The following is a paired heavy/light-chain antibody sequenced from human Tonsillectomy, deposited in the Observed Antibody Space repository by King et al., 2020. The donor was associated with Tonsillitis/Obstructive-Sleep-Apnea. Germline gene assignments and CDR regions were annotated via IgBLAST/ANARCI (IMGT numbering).Heavy chain of an antibody. J-gene: IGHJ5*02. CDR2: ISYDESNK. Sequence: QVQLEESGGGVVQPGRSLRLSCAASGFTFSIYGMHWVRQAPGKGLEWVAVISYDESNKYYADSVKGRFTISRDNSKNMLYLQMNGLRAEDTAMYYCAKDRERRELLGLDWFDPWGQGTLVIVSS. CDR3: AKDRERRELLGLDWFDP. D-gene: IGHD3-10*01. CDR1: GFTFSIYG. V-gene: IGHV3-30*18.
Light chain of an antibody. CDR2: DTS. Sequence: QAVVTQEPSLTVSPGGTVTLTCGSSTGAVTSGHYPYWFQQKPGQAPKTLIYDTSNKNSWTPARFSGSLLGGKAALTLSGAQPEDEADYYCLLSYSGAPWVFGGGTKLTVL. CDR1: TGAVTSGHY. CDR3: LLSYSGAPWV. J-gene: IGLJ3*02. V-gene: IGLV7-46*01.